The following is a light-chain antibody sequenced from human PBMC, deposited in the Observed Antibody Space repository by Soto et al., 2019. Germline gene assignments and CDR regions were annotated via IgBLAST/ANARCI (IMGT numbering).Light chain of an antibody. CDR1: SSDVGNCNC. J-gene: IGLJ3*02. V-gene: IGLV2-8*01. CDR2: EVS. CDR3: TSYAGSNNLV. Sequence: QSALTQPASVSGSPGQSITISCTGASSDVGNCNCVSWYQQHPGKAPKLMIYEVSKRPSGVPDRFSGSKSGNTASLTVSGLQAEDEADYYCTSYAGSNNLVFAGGTKLTVL.